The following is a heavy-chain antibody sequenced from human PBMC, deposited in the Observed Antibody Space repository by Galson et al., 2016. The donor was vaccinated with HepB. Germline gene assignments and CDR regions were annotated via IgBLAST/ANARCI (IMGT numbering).Heavy chain of an antibody. CDR2: IIPMFGPA. CDR1: GGNFRNYA. Sequence: SVKVSCKASGGNFRNYAISWVRQAPGQGLEWMGRIIPMFGPANYPQKFQGRVTITADESTSIAYMELSSLRSEATAVYYCARDNGYYYDRSGYPTQGYFDIWGQGTMVTVSS. J-gene: IGHJ3*02. CDR3: ARDNGYYYDRSGYPTQGYFDI. D-gene: IGHD3-22*01. V-gene: IGHV1-69*13.